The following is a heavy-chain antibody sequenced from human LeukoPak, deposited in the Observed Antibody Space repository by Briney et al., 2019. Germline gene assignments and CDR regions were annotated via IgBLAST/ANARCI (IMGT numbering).Heavy chain of an antibody. CDR3: TTDPDAWLRSPF. J-gene: IGHJ4*02. CDR2: IKSKTDGGTT. CDR1: GFTFSNAW. V-gene: IGHV3-15*01. Sequence: GGSLRLSCAASGFTFSNAWMSWVRQAPGKGLEWVGRIKSKTDGGTTDYAAPVRGRFTISRDDSKNTLYLQMNSLKTEDTAVYYCTTDPDAWLRSPFWGQGTLVTVSS. D-gene: IGHD5-12*01.